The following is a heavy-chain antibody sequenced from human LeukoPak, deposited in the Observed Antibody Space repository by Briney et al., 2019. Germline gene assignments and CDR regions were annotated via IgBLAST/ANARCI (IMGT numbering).Heavy chain of an antibody. CDR3: ARAGGLRRGFLFAVVAATTHLDY. CDR2: INHSGST. D-gene: IGHD2-15*01. Sequence: PSETLSLTCAVYGGSFSGYYWTWIRQSPGKGLEWIGEINHSGSTIYNPSLKSRVTISVDTSKNQFSLHLSSMTAADTAVYYCARAGGLRRGFLFAVVAATTHLDYWGQGTLVTVSS. J-gene: IGHJ4*02. V-gene: IGHV4-34*01. CDR1: GGSFSGYY.